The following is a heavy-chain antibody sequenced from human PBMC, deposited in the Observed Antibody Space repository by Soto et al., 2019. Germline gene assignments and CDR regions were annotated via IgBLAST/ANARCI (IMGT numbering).Heavy chain of an antibody. Sequence: GGSLRLSCAASGFTFRNYGMHWVRQAPGKGLEWVSYISSSSSTIYYADSVKGRFTISRDNAKNSLYLQMNSLRAEDTAVFYCAAWFGDPYYYYYMDVWGKGTTVTVSS. CDR1: GFTFRNYG. V-gene: IGHV3-48*01. CDR3: AAWFGDPYYYYYMDV. CDR2: ISSSSSTI. J-gene: IGHJ6*03. D-gene: IGHD3-10*01.